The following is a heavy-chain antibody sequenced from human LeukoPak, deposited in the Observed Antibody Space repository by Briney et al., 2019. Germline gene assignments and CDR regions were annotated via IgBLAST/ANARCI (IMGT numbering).Heavy chain of an antibody. Sequence: SGGSLRLSCAASGFTFSSYAMSWVRRAPGKGLEWVSVISASGGSTYYADSVKGRFTISRDSSKNTLSLQMNSLRAEDTAVYYCAKGTWLYAFDIWGQGTMVTVSS. V-gene: IGHV3-23*01. CDR3: AKGTWLYAFDI. J-gene: IGHJ3*02. CDR2: ISASGGST. CDR1: GFTFSSYA. D-gene: IGHD6-19*01.